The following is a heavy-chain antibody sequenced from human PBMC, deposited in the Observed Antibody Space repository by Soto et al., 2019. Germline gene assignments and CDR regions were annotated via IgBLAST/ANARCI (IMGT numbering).Heavy chain of an antibody. V-gene: IGHV4-31*03. CDR2: IFYSGTT. Sequence: SQTLCLTCTVSGGSISSGGCFWSWIRQPPGKGLEWIGNIFYSGTTYYNPSLKSRVTISVDTSKNQFSLKLSSVTAADTAVYYCARHGGGWYHDLGQGNLVTGS. CDR1: GGSISSGGCF. CDR3: ARHGGGWYHD. D-gene: IGHD6-19*01. J-gene: IGHJ4*02.